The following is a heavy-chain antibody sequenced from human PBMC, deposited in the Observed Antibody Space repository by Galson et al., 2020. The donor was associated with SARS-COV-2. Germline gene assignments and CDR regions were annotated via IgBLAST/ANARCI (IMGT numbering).Heavy chain of an antibody. D-gene: IGHD3-10*01. V-gene: IGHV4-61*01. J-gene: IGHJ4*02. Sequence: SETLSLTCTVSGGSVSSAHYQWSWIRQPPGQGLEWIADVYYSGSTYYNYSLKSRVTISVSTSKNQCSLKLSSVTAADTAVYYCARFHYYGSGTYYQSFDYWGQGTLVTVSS. CDR3: ARFHYYGSGTYYQSFDY. CDR1: GGSVSSAHYQ. CDR2: VYYSGST.